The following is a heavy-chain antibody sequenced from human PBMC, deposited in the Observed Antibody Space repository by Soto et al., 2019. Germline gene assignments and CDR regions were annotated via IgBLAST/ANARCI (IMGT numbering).Heavy chain of an antibody. CDR3: AKSRSDGKYSVYYYGMDV. Sequence: PGGSLRLSCAASGITFSSYAMSWVRQAPGKGLEWVSGISGGGVTTYYADSVKGRFTISRDNSKNTLYLQMNSLRAEDTAVYYCAKSRSDGKYSVYYYGMDVWGQGTTVTVSS. CDR1: GITFSSYA. J-gene: IGHJ6*02. V-gene: IGHV3-23*01. D-gene: IGHD5-18*01. CDR2: ISGGGVTT.